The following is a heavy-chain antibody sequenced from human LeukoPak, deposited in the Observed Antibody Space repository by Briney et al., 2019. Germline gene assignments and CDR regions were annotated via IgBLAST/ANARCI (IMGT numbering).Heavy chain of an antibody. CDR2: IYYSEST. V-gene: IGHV4-59*01. CDR3: ARGRDYYDY. CDR1: GGSISSYY. Sequence: KASETLSLTCTVPGGSISSYYWSWIRQPPGKGLEWIGYIYYSESTNYNPSLKSRVTISVDTSKNQFSLKLSSVTAADTAVYYCARGRDYYDYWGQGTLVTVSS. D-gene: IGHD5-24*01. J-gene: IGHJ4*02.